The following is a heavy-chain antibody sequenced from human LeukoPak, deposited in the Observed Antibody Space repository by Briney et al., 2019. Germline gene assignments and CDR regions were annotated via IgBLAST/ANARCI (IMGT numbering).Heavy chain of an antibody. J-gene: IGHJ4*02. CDR3: ARDALGSSGYNY. Sequence: ASVKVSCKASGYTFTGYYMHWVRQAPGQGLEWMGWINPNSGGTNYAQKFQGRVTMTRDTSISTAYMELSRLRSDDTAVYYCARDALGSSGYNYWGQGTLVIVSS. CDR2: INPNSGGT. D-gene: IGHD3-22*01. V-gene: IGHV1-2*02. CDR1: GYTFTGYY.